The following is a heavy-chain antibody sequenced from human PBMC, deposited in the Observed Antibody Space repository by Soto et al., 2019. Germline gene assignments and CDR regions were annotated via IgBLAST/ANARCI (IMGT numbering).Heavy chain of an antibody. J-gene: IGHJ4*02. CDR2: ITYDGSNT. Sequence: QIQLVESGGGVVQPGKSLRVSCSASGFTFRNFGMHWVRQAPGKGLEWVAVITYDGSNTYYRESVKGRLTISRDNLQNMVYLQVNSLRVEDTGVYYRAKNWGSGWYYFESWGQGTLVTVSS. V-gene: IGHV3-30*18. CDR1: GFTFRNFG. CDR3: AKNWGSGWYYFES. D-gene: IGHD6-19*01.